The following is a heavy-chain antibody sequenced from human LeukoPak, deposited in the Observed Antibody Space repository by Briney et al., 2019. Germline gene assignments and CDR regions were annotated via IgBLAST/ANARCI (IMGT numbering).Heavy chain of an antibody. D-gene: IGHD5-12*01. CDR2: INPNSGGT. CDR3: ATKTGYAPFDC. J-gene: IGHJ4*02. Sequence: ASVRVSCKASGYTFTGYYMHWVRQAPGQGLEWMGWINPNSGGTNYAQKFQGRVTMTRDTSISTDYMELSRLRSDDTAVYYCATKTGYAPFDCWGQGTLVTVSS. CDR1: GYTFTGYY. V-gene: IGHV1-2*02.